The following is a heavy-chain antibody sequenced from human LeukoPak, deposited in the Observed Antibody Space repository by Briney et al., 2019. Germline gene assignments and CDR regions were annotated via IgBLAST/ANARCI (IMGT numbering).Heavy chain of an antibody. V-gene: IGHV4-59*02. J-gene: IGHJ4*02. D-gene: IGHD6-6*01. CDR2: IHSTDGT. CDR1: GGSVRNDY. Sequence: SETLSLSCSVSGGSVRNDYWTWVRQAPGKGLEWIGYIHSTDGTNYSPSLNSRITISLDKSKKQFSLKVTSVTAADTAVYYCARGSIAARPLGYWGQGTLVTVSS. CDR3: ARGSIAARPLGY.